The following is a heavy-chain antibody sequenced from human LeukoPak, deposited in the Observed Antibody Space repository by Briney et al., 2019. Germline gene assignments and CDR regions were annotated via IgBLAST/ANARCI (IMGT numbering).Heavy chain of an antibody. Sequence: GGSLILSCAASGFTFSTFWMSWVRQAPGKGLEWVANINQDGIKKYYVDSAKGRFTISRDNAKNSLYLQMNSLRAEDTAVYYCAKYLGSNFDYWGQGALVTVSS. CDR2: INQDGIKK. CDR3: AKYLGSNFDY. V-gene: IGHV3-7*05. D-gene: IGHD7-27*01. CDR1: GFTFSTFW. J-gene: IGHJ4*02.